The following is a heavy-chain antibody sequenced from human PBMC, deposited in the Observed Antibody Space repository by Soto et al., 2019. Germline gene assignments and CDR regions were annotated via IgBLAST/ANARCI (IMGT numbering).Heavy chain of an antibody. Sequence: QLHLVQSGAVVKKPGASVTVSCSASGYPVTAYYMHWVRQAPGRGLEWMGGINPATGAAKYTQTFRGRVTMTRDPSKSTVFMELSGLPSEDTAVCYWARGGGVGVAGSAAFDMWGQGTLVTVSS. CDR1: GYPVTAYY. CDR2: INPATGAA. D-gene: IGHD3-3*01. J-gene: IGHJ3*02. V-gene: IGHV1-2*02. CDR3: ARGGGVGVAGSAAFDM.